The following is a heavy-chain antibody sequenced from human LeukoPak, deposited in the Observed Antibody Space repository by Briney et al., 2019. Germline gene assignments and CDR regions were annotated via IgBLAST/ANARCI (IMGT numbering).Heavy chain of an antibody. CDR3: AKARIASAGTGALDV. V-gene: IGHV3-23*01. J-gene: IGHJ3*01. CDR2: FSATDGSA. Sequence: GGSLRLSCAASGFTVSSYGMTWVRQAPGKGLEWVSDFSATDGSAQYAESVKGRFTISRDNSKNSLYLQMNSLRDEDTAVYYCAKARIASAGTGALDVWGQGTMVTVSS. D-gene: IGHD6-13*01. CDR1: GFTVSSYG.